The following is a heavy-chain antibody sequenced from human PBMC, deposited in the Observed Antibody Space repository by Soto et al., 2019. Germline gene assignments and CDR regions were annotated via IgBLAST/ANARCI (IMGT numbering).Heavy chain of an antibody. CDR3: AREVYSSSLPTYYSYYGMDV. V-gene: IGHV3-11*01. Sequence: QVQLVESGGGLVKPGGSLRLSCAASGFTFSDYNMSWIRQAPGKGLEWVSYISSSGSTIYYADSVKGRFTISRDNAKNSLYLQMNSLRAEDTAVYYCAREVYSSSLPTYYSYYGMDVWGQGTTVTVSS. J-gene: IGHJ6*02. D-gene: IGHD6-6*01. CDR2: ISSSGSTI. CDR1: GFTFSDYN.